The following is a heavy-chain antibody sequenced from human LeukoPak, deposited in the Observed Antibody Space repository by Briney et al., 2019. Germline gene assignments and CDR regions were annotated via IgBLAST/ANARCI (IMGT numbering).Heavy chain of an antibody. D-gene: IGHD2-2*01. V-gene: IGHV1-2*02. CDR2: INPDTGGT. CDR3: ARGGEVCSSTSCYRGHEY. Sequence: ASVKVSCKASGYSLTDYYLHWVRQAPGQGLEWMGWINPDTGGTSYAQRSQGRVTMTGDTSISTGYMELRRLTSDDTAVYYCARGGEVCSSTSCYRGHEYWGQGTLVTVSS. CDR1: GYSLTDYY. J-gene: IGHJ4*02.